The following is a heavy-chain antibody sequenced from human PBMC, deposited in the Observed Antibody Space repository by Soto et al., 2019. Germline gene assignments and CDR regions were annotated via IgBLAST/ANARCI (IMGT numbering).Heavy chain of an antibody. CDR2: FDPEDGET. CDR1: GYTRTELS. CDR3: ATFTDTAMAIYYYYYGMDV. J-gene: IGHJ6*02. Sequence: ASVKVSCKVSGYTRTELSMHWVRQAPGKGLEWMGGFDPEDGETIYAQKLQGRVTMTEDTSTDTAYMELSSLRSEDTAVYYCATFTDTAMAIYYYYYGMDVWGQGTTVTVSS. V-gene: IGHV1-24*01. D-gene: IGHD5-18*01.